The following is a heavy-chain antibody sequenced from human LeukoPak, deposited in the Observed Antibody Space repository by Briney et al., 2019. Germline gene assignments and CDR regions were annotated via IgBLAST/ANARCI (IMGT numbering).Heavy chain of an antibody. V-gene: IGHV3-33*08. D-gene: IGHD3-22*01. CDR3: ARIDDSSGSYIHFDK. CDR1: GFTFSSYA. CDR2: IWYDGYNK. Sequence: GGSLRLSCAVSGFTFSSYAMSWVRQAPGKGLEWVAVIWYDGYNKYYADSVKGRFTISRDNSKNTLYLQMNSLRAEDTAVYYCARIDDSSGSYIHFDKWGQGTLVTVSS. J-gene: IGHJ4*02.